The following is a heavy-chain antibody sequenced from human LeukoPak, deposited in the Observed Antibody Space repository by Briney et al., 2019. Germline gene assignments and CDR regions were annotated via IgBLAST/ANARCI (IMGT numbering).Heavy chain of an antibody. J-gene: IGHJ4*02. Sequence: SETLSLTCAVYGGSFSGYYWSWIRQPTGKGLEWIGEINHSGSTNYNPSLKSRVTISVDTSKNQFSLKLSSVTAADTAVYYCARAPWRYSYGYNYWGQGTLVTVSP. V-gene: IGHV4-34*01. CDR1: GGSFSGYY. D-gene: IGHD5-18*01. CDR3: ARAPWRYSYGYNY. CDR2: INHSGST.